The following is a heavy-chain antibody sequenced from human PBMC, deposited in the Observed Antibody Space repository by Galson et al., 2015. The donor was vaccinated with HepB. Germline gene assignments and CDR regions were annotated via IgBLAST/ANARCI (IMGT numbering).Heavy chain of an antibody. D-gene: IGHD3-22*01. CDR2: ISYDGSNK. CDR1: GFTFSSYG. J-gene: IGHJ5*02. V-gene: IGHV3-30*18. Sequence: SLRLSCAASGFTFSSYGMHWVRQAPGKGLEWVAVISYDGSNKYYADSVKGRFTISRDNSKNTLYLQMNSLRAEDTAVYYCAKDLHYYDSSGYYQNWFDPWGQGTLVTVSS. CDR3: AKDLHYYDSSGYYQNWFDP.